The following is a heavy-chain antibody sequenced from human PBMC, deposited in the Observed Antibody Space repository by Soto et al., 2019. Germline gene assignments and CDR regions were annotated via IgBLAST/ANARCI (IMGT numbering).Heavy chain of an antibody. V-gene: IGHV4-30-4*01. CDR1: GGSISSGDYY. CDR2: IYYSGST. D-gene: IGHD2-2*01. J-gene: IGHJ6*04. Sequence: SETLSLTCTVSGGSISSGDYYWSWIRQPPGKGLEWIGYIYYSGSTYYNPSLKSRVTISVDTSKNQFSLKLSSVTAADTAGYYCARVGKVVPAAMRFYYYGMDVWGKGTTVTVPS. CDR3: ARVGKVVPAAMRFYYYGMDV.